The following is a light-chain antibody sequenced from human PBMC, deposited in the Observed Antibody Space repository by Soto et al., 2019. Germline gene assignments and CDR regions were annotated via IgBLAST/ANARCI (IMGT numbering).Light chain of an antibody. CDR1: QGVSNN. CDR3: QQYDNWPWT. V-gene: IGKV3-15*01. J-gene: IGKJ1*01. Sequence: EIVMTQSPATLSVSPGERATLSCRASQGVSNNLAWYQQKPGQAPRLLIYGASTRATGIPARFSGSGSGTEFTLTISSLQSEDFAVYSCQQYDNWPWTFSQGTKVEIK. CDR2: GAS.